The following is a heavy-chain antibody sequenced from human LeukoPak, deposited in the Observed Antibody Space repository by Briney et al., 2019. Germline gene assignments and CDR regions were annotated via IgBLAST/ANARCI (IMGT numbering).Heavy chain of an antibody. Sequence: GGSLRLSCAASGFLFSTYSMNWVRQAPGKGLEWVSSISSSGSHMYYADSVKGRFTISRDNAKNSLYLQMNSLRAEDTAVYYCARLTFGGVIGFDYWGQGTLVTVSS. D-gene: IGHD3-16*02. J-gene: IGHJ4*02. CDR1: GFLFSTYS. V-gene: IGHV3-21*01. CDR3: ARLTFGGVIGFDY. CDR2: ISSSGSHM.